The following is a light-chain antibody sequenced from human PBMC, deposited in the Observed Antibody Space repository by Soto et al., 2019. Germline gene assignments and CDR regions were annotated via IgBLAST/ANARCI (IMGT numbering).Light chain of an antibody. CDR1: SSNIGSNY. V-gene: IGLV1-47*02. CDR2: SNN. J-gene: IGLJ2*01. CDR3: AAWDDSLSGLHVV. Sequence: QSVLTQPPSASGTPGQRVTISCSGSSSNIGSNYVYWYQQLPGTAPKILIYSNNQRPSGVPDRFSGSKSGTSASLAISGLRSEDEADYYCAAWDDSLSGLHVVFGGGTKLTVL.